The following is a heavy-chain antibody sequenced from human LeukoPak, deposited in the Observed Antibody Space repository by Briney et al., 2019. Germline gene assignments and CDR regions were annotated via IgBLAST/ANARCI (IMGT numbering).Heavy chain of an antibody. D-gene: IGHD3-22*01. CDR3: ARGEYYYDSSGYYFGDY. V-gene: IGHV3-30*04. CDR2: ISYDGSNK. CDR1: GFTFSSYA. Sequence: GGSLRLSCAASGFTFSSYAMHWVRQAPGKGLEWVAVISYDGSNKYYADSVKGRFTISRDNSKNTLYLQMNSLRAEDTAVYCCARGEYYYDSSGYYFGDYWGQGTLVTVSS. J-gene: IGHJ4*02.